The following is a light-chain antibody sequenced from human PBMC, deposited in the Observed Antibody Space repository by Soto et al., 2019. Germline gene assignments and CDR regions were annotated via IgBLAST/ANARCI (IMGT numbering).Light chain of an antibody. CDR2: GAS. CDR1: QSVTSNY. J-gene: IGKJ4*02. CDR3: HQYGGTTRA. Sequence: PGERATLSCRASQSVTSNYLSWYQQKPGQAPRLLIYGASSRATGTPDRFSGSGSGTDFTLTISRLEPEDFAVYYCHQYGGTTRAFGRGTKVEVK. V-gene: IGKV3-20*01.